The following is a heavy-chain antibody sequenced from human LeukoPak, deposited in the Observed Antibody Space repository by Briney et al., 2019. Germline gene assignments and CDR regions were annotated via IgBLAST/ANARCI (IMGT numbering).Heavy chain of an antibody. CDR2: ITLYNGNT. CDR3: ARDQDDYGLFDY. CDR1: GYTFTCCS. Sequence: ASVKVSCKASGYTFTCCSLHWLQQAPGQGLERMRWITLYNGNTNYAKNFQGRVTMTRDTSTSTVYMELSSLRSEDTAVYYCARDQDDYGLFDYWGQGTLVTVSS. V-gene: IGHV1-68*01. D-gene: IGHD4-17*01. J-gene: IGHJ4*02.